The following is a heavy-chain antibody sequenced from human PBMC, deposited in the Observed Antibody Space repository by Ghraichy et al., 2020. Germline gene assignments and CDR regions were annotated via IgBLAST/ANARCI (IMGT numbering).Heavy chain of an antibody. D-gene: IGHD5-24*01. CDR3: ARHYGARDGYILYSFDY. CDR2: IYYTGST. V-gene: IGHV4-59*08. Sequence: GSLRLSCTVSGGSFSNYYWSWIRQPPGKDLEWIGYIYYTGSTNCNPSLKSRVTISADTSKKQFSLKLTSVTAADTAVYYCARHYGARDGYILYSFDYWGQGTLVTVSS. J-gene: IGHJ4*02. CDR1: GGSFSNYY.